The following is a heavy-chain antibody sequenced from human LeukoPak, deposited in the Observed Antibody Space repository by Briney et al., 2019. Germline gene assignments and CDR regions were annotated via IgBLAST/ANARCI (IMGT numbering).Heavy chain of an antibody. J-gene: IGHJ4*02. CDR3: AGLTIFGVVSIDY. Sequence: SVKVSCKGSGGTFSSYAISWVRQAPGQGLEWMGRIIPIFGTANYAQKFQGRVTITTDESTSTAYMELSSLRSEDTAVYYCAGLTIFGVVSIDYWGQGTLVTVSS. V-gene: IGHV1-69*05. D-gene: IGHD3-3*01. CDR1: GGTFSSYA. CDR2: IIPIFGTA.